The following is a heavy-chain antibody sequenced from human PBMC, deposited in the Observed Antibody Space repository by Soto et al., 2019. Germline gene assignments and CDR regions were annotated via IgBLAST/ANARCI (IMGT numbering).Heavy chain of an antibody. J-gene: IGHJ6*02. D-gene: IGHD6-13*01. CDR1: GGTFSSYA. CDR3: TRDRIAGSKYYYGMDV. V-gene: IGHV1-69*01. Sequence: QVQLVQSGAEVKKPGSSVRVSCKASGGTFSSYAISWVRQAPGQGLEWMGGIIPIFGTENYAQKFQGRVTITADESTSTAYMELSSLRSEDTAVYYCTRDRIAGSKYYYGMDVWGQGTTVTVSS. CDR2: IIPIFGTE.